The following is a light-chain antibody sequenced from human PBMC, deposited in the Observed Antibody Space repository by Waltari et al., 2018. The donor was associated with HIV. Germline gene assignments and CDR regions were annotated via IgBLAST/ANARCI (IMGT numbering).Light chain of an antibody. CDR3: ATWNDSLGGYV. CDR2: RNN. J-gene: IGLJ1*01. V-gene: IGLV1-47*01. CDR1: SSNIGRNY. Sequence: QSVLTQPPSASGTPGQRVTISCSGSSSNIGRNYVYWYQQLPGTAPKLLIYRNNQRPSGVPGRFSGAKSGTSTSLAISGLRSEDEADYYCATWNDSLGGYVFGTGTKVTV.